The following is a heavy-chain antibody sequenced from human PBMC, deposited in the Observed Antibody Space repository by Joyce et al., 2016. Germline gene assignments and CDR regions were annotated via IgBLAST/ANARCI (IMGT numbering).Heavy chain of an antibody. J-gene: IGHJ4*02. Sequence: QSEAEMKRPGSSVRISCKVTGGTFNNYLIIWIRQAPGQGLEWVGGSITGFRTTTYAQKFQGRVSITADDSTNTGYLEITGLTSDDTAVYYCAREPYGDFPLGVWGRGTQVTVSS. CDR2: SITGFRTT. CDR3: AREPYGDFPLGV. V-gene: IGHV1-69*01. CDR1: GGTFNNYL. D-gene: IGHD4-17*01.